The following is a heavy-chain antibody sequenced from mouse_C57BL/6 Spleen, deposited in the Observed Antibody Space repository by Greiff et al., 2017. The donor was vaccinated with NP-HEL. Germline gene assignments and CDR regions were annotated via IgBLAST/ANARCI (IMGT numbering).Heavy chain of an antibody. CDR3: ASYDYDDGFAY. J-gene: IGHJ3*01. Sequence: EVQGVESGGGLVKPGGSLKLSCAASGFTFSSYAMSWVRQTPEKRLEWVATISDGGSYTYYPDNVKGRFTISRDNAKNNLYLQMSHLKSEDTAMYYCASYDYDDGFAYWGQGTLVTVSA. D-gene: IGHD2-4*01. CDR1: GFTFSSYA. CDR2: ISDGGSYT. V-gene: IGHV5-4*01.